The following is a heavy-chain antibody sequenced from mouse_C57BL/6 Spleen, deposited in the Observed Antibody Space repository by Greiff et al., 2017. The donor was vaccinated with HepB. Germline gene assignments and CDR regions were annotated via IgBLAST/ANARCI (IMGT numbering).Heavy chain of an antibody. Sequence: QVQLKESGAELVRPGASVTLSCKASGYTFTDYEMHWVKQTPVHGLEWIGAIDPETGGTAYNQKFKGKAILTADKSSSTAYMEHRSLTSEDSAVYYCTRRGITTVVARVFDYWGQGTTLTVSS. D-gene: IGHD1-1*01. CDR1: GYTFTDYE. V-gene: IGHV1-15*01. J-gene: IGHJ2*01. CDR2: IDPETGGT. CDR3: TRRGITTVVARVFDY.